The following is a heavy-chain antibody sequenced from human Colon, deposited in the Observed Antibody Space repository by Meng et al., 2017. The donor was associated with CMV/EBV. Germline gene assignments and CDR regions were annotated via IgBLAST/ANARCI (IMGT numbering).Heavy chain of an antibody. Sequence: SAGSGGCICSDDWWSWVRQHPVKGLECIGEVYHSGITNYNPSLKSRFTISVDKSKNQFSLHLSSVTAADTAVYYCMNTYRATGRAYWGQGTLVTVSS. J-gene: IGHJ4*02. CDR3: MNTYRATGRAY. V-gene: IGHV4-4*02. D-gene: IGHD2-2*02. CDR1: GGCICSDDW. CDR2: VYHSGIT.